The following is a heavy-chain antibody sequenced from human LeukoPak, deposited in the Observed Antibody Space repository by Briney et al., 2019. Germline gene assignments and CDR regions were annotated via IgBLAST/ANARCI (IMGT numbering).Heavy chain of an antibody. V-gene: IGHV3-21*01. J-gene: IGHJ6*02. D-gene: IGHD3-3*01. CDR3: ARVSLYDLWSGYPRAQSYGMDV. CDR2: ISSSSSYI. CDR1: GFTFSSYS. Sequence: GGSLRLSCAASGFTFSSYSMNWVRQAPGKGLEWVSSISSSSSYIYYADSVKGRFTISRDNAKNSLYLQMNSLRAEDTAVYYCARVSLYDLWSGYPRAQSYGMDVWGQGTTVTVSS.